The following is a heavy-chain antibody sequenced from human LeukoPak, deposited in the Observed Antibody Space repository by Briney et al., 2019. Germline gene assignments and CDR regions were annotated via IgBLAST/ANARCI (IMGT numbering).Heavy chain of an antibody. CDR1: GFTFSSCG. Sequence: GGSLRLSCAASGFTFSSCGMSWVRQAPGKGLEWVSAISGSGGSTYYADSVKGRFTTSRDNSKNTLYLQMNSLRAEDTAVYYCAKNLPLPLEMPTKSAFDYWGQGTLVTVSS. V-gene: IGHV3-23*01. CDR3: AKNLPLPLEMPTKSAFDY. D-gene: IGHD5-24*01. CDR2: ISGSGGST. J-gene: IGHJ4*02.